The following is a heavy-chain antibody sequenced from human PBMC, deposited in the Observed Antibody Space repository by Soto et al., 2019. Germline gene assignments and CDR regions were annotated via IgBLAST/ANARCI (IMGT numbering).Heavy chain of an antibody. CDR2: IYHSGST. CDR1: GGSISSSNW. J-gene: IGHJ4*02. V-gene: IGHV4-4*02. D-gene: IGHD6-6*01. Sequence: QVQLQESGPGLVKPSGTLSLTCAVSGGSISSSNWWSWVRQPPGKGLEWIGEIYHSGSTNYTQSLRSRDTKAVEKSKNQLSRKLSSVTAADTAVYYCARRGIEARKEFDYWGQGTLVTVSS. CDR3: ARRGIEARKEFDY.